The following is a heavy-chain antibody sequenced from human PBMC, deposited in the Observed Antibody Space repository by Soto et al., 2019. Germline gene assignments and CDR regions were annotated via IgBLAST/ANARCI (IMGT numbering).Heavy chain of an antibody. V-gene: IGHV1-18*01. CDR3: ARASPHDYSNYVESLDY. D-gene: IGHD4-4*01. CDR1: GYTFTSYG. Sequence: ASVKVSCKASGYTFTSYGISWVRQAPGQGLEWMGWISAYNGNTNYAQKLQGRVTMTTDTSTSTAYMELRSLRSDDTAVYYCARASPHDYSNYVESLDYCGQGTLVTVSS. J-gene: IGHJ4*02. CDR2: ISAYNGNT.